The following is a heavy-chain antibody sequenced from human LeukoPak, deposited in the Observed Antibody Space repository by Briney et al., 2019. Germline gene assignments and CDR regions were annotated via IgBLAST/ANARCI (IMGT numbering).Heavy chain of an antibody. D-gene: IGHD1-26*01. CDR3: ARARGSYLDY. V-gene: IGHV3-23*01. CDR1: GFTFSSYA. Sequence: GALRLSCAASGFTFSSYAMSWVRQLPGKGLEWVSAISGNGGSTYYAESVKGRFTISRDNSKNTLYLQMNSLRAEDTAVYYCARARGSYLDYWGQGTLVTVSS. CDR2: ISGNGGST. J-gene: IGHJ4*02.